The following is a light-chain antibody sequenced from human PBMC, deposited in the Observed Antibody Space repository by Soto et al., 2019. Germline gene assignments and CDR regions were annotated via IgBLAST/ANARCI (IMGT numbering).Light chain of an antibody. CDR2: GAS. CDR1: QTISTC. J-gene: IGKJ1*01. CDR3: QQCLTTPRT. Sequence: DIQMTQFPSSLSASVGDRVTITCRASQTISTCLNWYQQKAGTAPKLLIYGASDLESGIPSRFSGSGSGTYFTRTISSLQPDEFAIYYCQQCLTTPRTFGQGTRV. V-gene: IGKV1-39*01.